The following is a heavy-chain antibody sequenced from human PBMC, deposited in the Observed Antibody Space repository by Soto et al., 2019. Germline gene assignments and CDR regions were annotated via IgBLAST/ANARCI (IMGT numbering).Heavy chain of an antibody. J-gene: IGHJ4*02. CDR2: IYYSGST. V-gene: IGHV4-30-4*01. D-gene: IGHD5-18*01. CDR1: GGSISSGDYY. Sequence: QVQLQESGPGLVKPSQTLSLTCTVSGGSISSGDYYWSWIRQPPGKGLEWVGYIYYSGSTYYNPSLKSRVTISVDTSKNQFSLKLSSVTAADTAVYYCARVGSYGREEYYFDYWGQGTLVTVSS. CDR3: ARVGSYGREEYYFDY.